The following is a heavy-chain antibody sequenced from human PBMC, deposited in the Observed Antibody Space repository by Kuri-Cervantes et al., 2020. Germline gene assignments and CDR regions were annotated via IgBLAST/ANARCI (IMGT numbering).Heavy chain of an antibody. V-gene: IGHV3-30-3*01. Sequence: GESLKISCAASGFTFSSYAMHWVRQAPGKGLEWVAVISYDGSNKYYADSVKGRFTISRDNSKNTLYLQMNSLRAEDTAVYYCARDSNVGYYGMDVWGQGTTVTVSS. CDR2: ISYDGSNK. CDR3: ARDSNVGYYGMDV. J-gene: IGHJ6*02. CDR1: GFTFSSYA. D-gene: IGHD2/OR15-2a*01.